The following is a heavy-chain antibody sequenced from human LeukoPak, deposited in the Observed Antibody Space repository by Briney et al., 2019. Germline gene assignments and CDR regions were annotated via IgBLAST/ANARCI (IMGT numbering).Heavy chain of an antibody. D-gene: IGHD6-19*01. V-gene: IGHV7-4-1*02. CDR2: INTNTGNP. Sequence: GASVRVSCKASGYIFTNHAMNWVRQAPGQGLEWMGWINTNTGNPTYAQGFTGRFVFSLDTSVSTAYLQISSLKAEDTAVYYCARGGRVAVAGRGYYYYYMGVWGKGTTVTVSS. CDR3: ARGGRVAVAGRGYYYYYMGV. J-gene: IGHJ6*03. CDR1: GYIFTNHA.